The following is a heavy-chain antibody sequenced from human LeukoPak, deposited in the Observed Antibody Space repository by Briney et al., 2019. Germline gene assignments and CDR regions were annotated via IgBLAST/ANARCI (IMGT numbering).Heavy chain of an antibody. CDR2: IYPGDSDT. CDR3: ARLMVTGTERWFDP. D-gene: IGHD5-18*01. Sequence: GESLKISCRGSGYSFTSYWIGWVRQMPGKGLEWMGIIYPGDSDTRYSPSFQGQVTISADKSISTAYLQWSSLRASDTAMFYCARLMVTGTERWFDPWGQGTLVTVSS. V-gene: IGHV5-51*01. CDR1: GYSFTSYW. J-gene: IGHJ5*02.